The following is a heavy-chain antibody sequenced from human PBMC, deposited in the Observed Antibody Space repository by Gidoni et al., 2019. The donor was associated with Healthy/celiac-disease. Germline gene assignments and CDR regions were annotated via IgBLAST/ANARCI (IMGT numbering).Heavy chain of an antibody. Sequence: QVQLVESGGGVVQPGRSLRLSCAASGFTFISYSMHWVRQAPGKGLEWVAVISYDGSNKYYADSVKGRFTISRDNSKNTLYLQMNSLRAEDTAVYYCARGGIAAAGIDGGAFDIWGQGTMVTVSS. CDR3: ARGGIAAAGIDGGAFDI. V-gene: IGHV3-30-3*01. J-gene: IGHJ3*02. CDR2: ISYDGSNK. CDR1: GFTFISYS. D-gene: IGHD6-13*01.